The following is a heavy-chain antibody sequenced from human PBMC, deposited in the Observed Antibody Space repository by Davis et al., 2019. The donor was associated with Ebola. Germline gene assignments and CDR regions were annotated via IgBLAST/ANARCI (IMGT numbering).Heavy chain of an antibody. V-gene: IGHV3-49*04. CDR2: IRSKAYGGTT. J-gene: IGHJ4*02. D-gene: IGHD3-16*01. Sequence: GESLKISCAVSGFTLNSNWIHWVRQPPGKGLEWVGFIRSKAYGGTTEYAASVKGRFTISRDDSKSIAYLQMNSLKAEDTAVYYCGGYYWGQGTLVTVSS. CDR3: GGYY. CDR1: GFTLNSNW.